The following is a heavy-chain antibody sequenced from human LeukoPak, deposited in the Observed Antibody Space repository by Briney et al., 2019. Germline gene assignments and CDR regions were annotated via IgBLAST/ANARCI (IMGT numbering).Heavy chain of an antibody. V-gene: IGHV1-46*01. D-gene: IGHD3-22*01. CDR1: GYTFTSYY. CDR2: INPNGGST. Sequence: GASVKVSCKASGYTFTSYYMDWVRQAPGQGLEWMGRINPNGGSTSYAQKFQGRVTMTRDMSTSTVYMELSSLRSEDTAVYYCARVRYSDSSVLTRKRSYYFDYWGQGTLVTVSS. J-gene: IGHJ4*02. CDR3: ARVRYSDSSVLTRKRSYYFDY.